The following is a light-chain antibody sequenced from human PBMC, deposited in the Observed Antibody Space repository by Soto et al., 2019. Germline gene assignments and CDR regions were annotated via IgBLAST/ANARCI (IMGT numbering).Light chain of an antibody. Sequence: DIQMTQSPSSLSASVGDRVTITCRASQTSSNYLNWYQQKSGQAPKLLIYAAASLQSGVPSRFSGSGSGTDFTLPIRTLQPEDFATYYCQQSYSTPTPFGGGTKVDIK. J-gene: IGKJ4*01. V-gene: IGKV1-39*01. CDR3: QQSYSTPTP. CDR2: AAA. CDR1: QTSSNY.